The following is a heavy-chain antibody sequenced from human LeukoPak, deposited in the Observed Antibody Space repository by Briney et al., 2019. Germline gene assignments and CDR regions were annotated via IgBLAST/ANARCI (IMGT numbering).Heavy chain of an antibody. CDR2: IYYSGST. Sequence: PSETLSLTCTVSGGSISGTDLYWGWIRQHPGKGLEWIGYIYYSGSTYYNPSLKSRVTISVDTSKNQFSLKLSSVTAADTAVYYCARGEVANYFDYWGQGTLVTVSS. CDR1: GGSISGTDLY. J-gene: IGHJ4*02. V-gene: IGHV4-31*03. CDR3: ARGEVANYFDY. D-gene: IGHD1-26*01.